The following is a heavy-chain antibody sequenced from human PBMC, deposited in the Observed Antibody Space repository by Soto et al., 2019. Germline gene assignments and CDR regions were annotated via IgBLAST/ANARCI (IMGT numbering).Heavy chain of an antibody. D-gene: IGHD4-17*01. V-gene: IGHV3-7*01. CDR2: ISQDGTDT. CDR1: GITFSRGL. Sequence: EAQLVESGGGLVQPGGSLRLSCGASGITFSRGLMSWVRQAPGKGLEWVASISQDGTDTDYVDSVKGRFAISRDNPKNSLYLQMNSLRADDTAVYYCARDPLSYGDYAQTYWYFDLWGRGTRVTVSS. J-gene: IGHJ2*01. CDR3: ARDPLSYGDYAQTYWYFDL.